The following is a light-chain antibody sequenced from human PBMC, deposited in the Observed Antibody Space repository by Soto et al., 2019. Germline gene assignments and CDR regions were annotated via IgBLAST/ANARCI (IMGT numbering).Light chain of an antibody. CDR2: GAS. Sequence: PNSLSLSQGVRVGLCCRASKSVSSSYLAWYQQKPGQAPRLLIYGASKRATGIPDRFIGSGYGTDFTPTSRRLEPEDFGVYYSQQYASSPRTIGPGTKVDIK. V-gene: IGKV3-20*01. J-gene: IGKJ3*01. CDR1: KSVSSSY. CDR3: QQYASSPRT.